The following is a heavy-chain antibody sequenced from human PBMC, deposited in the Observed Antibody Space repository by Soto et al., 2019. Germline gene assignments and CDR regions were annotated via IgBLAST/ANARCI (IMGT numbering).Heavy chain of an antibody. CDR1: GYNFFSFG. CDR3: ARTCRSGGSCYLEY. CDR2: VSVPSGDT. V-gene: IGHV1-18*01. Sequence: GASVKVSCKASGYNFFSFGISWVRQAPGQGLEWVGWVSVPSGDTSSAQNFQGRVTVTTDTSTSTAYLEVGSLRSDDTAVYYCARTCRSGGSCYLEYWGEGPLVTVSS. D-gene: IGHD2-15*01. J-gene: IGHJ4*02.